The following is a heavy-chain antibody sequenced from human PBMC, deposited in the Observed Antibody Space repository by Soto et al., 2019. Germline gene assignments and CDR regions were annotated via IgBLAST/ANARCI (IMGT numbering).Heavy chain of an antibody. J-gene: IGHJ4*02. V-gene: IGHV4-30-4*01. CDR1: GGSISSGEYY. D-gene: IGHD2-2*01. CDR3: ARHRRLGYCISTSCPLNSFDY. Sequence: SETLSLTCTVSGGSISSGEYYWTWIRQPPGKGLEWIGYISYSGSTHYSPSLKSRVSITVDTSKNQFSLNLASVSAEDTAVYYCARHRRLGYCISTSCPLNSFDYWGQGTLVTVSS. CDR2: ISYSGST.